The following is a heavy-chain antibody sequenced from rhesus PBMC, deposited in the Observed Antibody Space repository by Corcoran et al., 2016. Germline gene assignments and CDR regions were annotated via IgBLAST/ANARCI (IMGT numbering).Heavy chain of an antibody. CDR1: GGSISDSDR. V-gene: IGHV4S10*01. Sequence: QVQLQESGPGVVQPSATLSLTCAVSGGSISDSDRCSCIRQPTGKGLEWIGFLFCILPTTIYTPSLKCRVTISKDTSKNHFSLKLHSLTAADTAVYYCASTRGSCLYWYFDLWGPGTPITISS. CDR2: LFCILPTT. D-gene: IGHD6-25*01. J-gene: IGHJ2*01. CDR3: ASTRGSCLYWYFDL.